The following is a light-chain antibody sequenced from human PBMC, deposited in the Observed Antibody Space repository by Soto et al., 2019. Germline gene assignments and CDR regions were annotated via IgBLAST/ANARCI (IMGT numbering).Light chain of an antibody. Sequence: DSQMTQSPSTLSASVGDRVTITCRASQSISSWLAWYQQKPGEAPKILIYKASSLETGVPSRFSGSGSGTEFTLTISSLQPDDFAAYYCQQYDYYPYTFGQGTKLEIK. J-gene: IGKJ2*01. V-gene: IGKV1-5*03. CDR3: QQYDYYPYT. CDR2: KAS. CDR1: QSISSW.